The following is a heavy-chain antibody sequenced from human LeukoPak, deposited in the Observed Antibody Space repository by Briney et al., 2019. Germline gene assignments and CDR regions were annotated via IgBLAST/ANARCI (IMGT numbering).Heavy chain of an antibody. CDR1: GGSISSSSYY. CDR2: IYYSGST. CDR3: ASTIYLYYYDSSGYYSLPFDY. V-gene: IGHV4-39*01. J-gene: IGHJ4*02. D-gene: IGHD3-22*01. Sequence: PSETLSLTCTVSGGSISSSSYYWGWIRQPPGKGLGWIGSIYYSGSTYYNPSLKSRVTISVDTSKNQFSLKLSSVTAADTAVYYCASTIYLYYYDSSGYYSLPFDYWGQGTLVTVSS.